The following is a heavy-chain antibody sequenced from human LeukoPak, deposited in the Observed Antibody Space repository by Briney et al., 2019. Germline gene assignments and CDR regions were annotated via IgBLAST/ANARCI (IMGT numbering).Heavy chain of an antibody. Sequence: ASVKVSCKASGYTFTSYYMHWVRQAPGQGLEWMGIINPSGGSTSYAQKFQGRVTMTWDTSTSTVYMELNSLRSEDTAVYYCARGPLALWELRGGVFDIWGKGTMVTVSS. CDR3: ARGPLALWELRGGVFDI. V-gene: IGHV1-46*01. CDR2: INPSGGST. J-gene: IGHJ3*02. D-gene: IGHD1-26*01. CDR1: GYTFTSYY.